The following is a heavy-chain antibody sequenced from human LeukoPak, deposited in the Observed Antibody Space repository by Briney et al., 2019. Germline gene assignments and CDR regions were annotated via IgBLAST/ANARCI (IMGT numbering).Heavy chain of an antibody. D-gene: IGHD3-10*01. Sequence: SQTLSLTCTVSADSLSSGGHYWAWIRQFPGKGLESIGFIHHSGRSRHNPSLKDRVAISVDTSRKQFALKLSSVTAADTAMYYCARGGNRFGGFYFDCWGQGIQVIVSS. V-gene: IGHV4-31*03. CDR1: ADSLSSGGHY. CDR3: ARGGNRFGGFYFDC. J-gene: IGHJ4*02. CDR2: IHHSGRS.